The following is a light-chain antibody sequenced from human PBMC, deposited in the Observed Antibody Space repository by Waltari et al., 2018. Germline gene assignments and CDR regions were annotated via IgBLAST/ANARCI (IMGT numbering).Light chain of an antibody. CDR2: DAS. Sequence: EIVLTQSPAPLSLSPGERATPSCRASQSITNYLAWYQQKRGQAPRLLISDASNRATGIPARFSGSGSGTDFTLTISGLEPEDFAVYYCQQRSNWPLLTFGGGTKVEIK. V-gene: IGKV3-11*01. J-gene: IGKJ4*01. CDR1: QSITNY. CDR3: QQRSNWPLLT.